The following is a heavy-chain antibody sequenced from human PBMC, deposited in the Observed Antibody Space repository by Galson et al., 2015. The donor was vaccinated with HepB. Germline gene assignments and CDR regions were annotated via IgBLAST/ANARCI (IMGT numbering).Heavy chain of an antibody. D-gene: IGHD6-13*01. CDR3: ARGQARGWPPYSNFYYFDY. V-gene: IGHV7-4-1*02. Sequence: SVKVSCKASGYTFTSYAMNWVRQAPGQGLEWMGWINTNTGNPTYAQGFTGRFVFSLDTSVSTAYLQISSLKAEDTAVYYCARGQARGWPPYSNFYYFDYWGKGTLVTVSS. CDR1: GYTFTSYA. CDR2: INTNTGNP. J-gene: IGHJ4*02.